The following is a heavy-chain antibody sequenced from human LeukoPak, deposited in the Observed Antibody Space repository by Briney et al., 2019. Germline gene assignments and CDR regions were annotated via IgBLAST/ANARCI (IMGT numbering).Heavy chain of an antibody. CDR3: ARVGHYDSSGYFGFDY. CDR2: INHSGST. D-gene: IGHD3-22*01. J-gene: IGHJ4*02. Sequence: KTSETLSLTCAVYGGSFSGYYWSWIRQPPGKGLEWIGEINHSGSTNYNPSLKSRVTISVDTSKNQFSLKLSSVTAADTAVFYCARVGHYDSSGYFGFDYWGQGTLVTVSS. CDR1: GGSFSGYY. V-gene: IGHV4-34*01.